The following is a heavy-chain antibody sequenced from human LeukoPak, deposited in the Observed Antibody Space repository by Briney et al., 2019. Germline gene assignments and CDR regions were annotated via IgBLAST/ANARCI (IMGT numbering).Heavy chain of an antibody. Sequence: GGSLRLSCAASGFTFSSYAMSWVRQAPGKGLEWVSAISGSGGSTYYADSVKGRFTISRDNSKNTLYLQMNSLRAEDTAVYYCAKEGFNQLLWFGESLGYYFDYWGQGTLVTVSS. CDR1: GFTFSSYA. CDR3: AKEGFNQLLWFGESLGYYFDY. CDR2: ISGSGGST. J-gene: IGHJ4*02. V-gene: IGHV3-23*01. D-gene: IGHD3-10*01.